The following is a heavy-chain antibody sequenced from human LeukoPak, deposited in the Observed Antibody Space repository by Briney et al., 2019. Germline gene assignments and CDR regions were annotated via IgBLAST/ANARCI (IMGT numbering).Heavy chain of an antibody. CDR1: SGSISNFY. CDR2: IYYSGST. CDR3: ARGGLGGITAYSNYLFDY. V-gene: IGHV4-59*08. Sequence: SETLSLTCTVSSGSISNFYWSWIRQPPGKGLEWIGYIYYSGSTNYNPSLKSRVTISVDTSKNQFSLKLNSVTAADTAVYYCARGGLGGITAYSNYLFDYWGQGTLVTVSS. D-gene: IGHD4-11*01. J-gene: IGHJ4*02.